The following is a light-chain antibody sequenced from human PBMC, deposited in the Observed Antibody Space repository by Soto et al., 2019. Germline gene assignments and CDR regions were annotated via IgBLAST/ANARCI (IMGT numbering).Light chain of an antibody. J-gene: IGLJ1*01. Sequence: QSVLTQAPSVSAAPGQKFTISCSAGSSNIGGNSVSWYQQLPGTAPKLLIYDDNKRPSGIPDRFSGSKSGTSATLGITGFQTGDEADYYCGSWDSSMSAYVFGTGTKVTVL. V-gene: IGLV1-51*01. CDR3: GSWDSSMSAYV. CDR2: DDN. CDR1: SSNIGGNS.